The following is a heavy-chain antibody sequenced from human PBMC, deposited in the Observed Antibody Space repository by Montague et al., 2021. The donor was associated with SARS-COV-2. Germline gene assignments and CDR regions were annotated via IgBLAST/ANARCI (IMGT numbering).Heavy chain of an antibody. D-gene: IGHD2-15*01. CDR3: ARGDVVVVVANDYYYGMDV. CDR2: IYYSGST. CDR1: GGSISSYY. J-gene: IGHJ6*02. V-gene: IGHV4-59*01. Sequence: SETLSLTCTVSGGSISSYYWSWIRQPPGKGLEWIGYIYYSGSTNXNPSLKSRVTISVDTSKNQFSLKLSSVTAADTAVYYCARGDVVVVVANDYYYGMDVWGQGTTVTVSS.